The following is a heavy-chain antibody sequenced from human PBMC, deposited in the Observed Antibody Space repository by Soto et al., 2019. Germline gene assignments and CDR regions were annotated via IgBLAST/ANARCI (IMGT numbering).Heavy chain of an antibody. Sequence: RASVKVSCKASGVTFSSYAISWVRQAPGQGLEWMGGIIPMFGTANYAQRLQGRVTITADESTRTGYMELSSLRSEDTAVYYCARGLDSGDFFYAMDVCGQGTTVTAP. V-gene: IGHV1-69*13. J-gene: IGHJ6*02. CDR1: GVTFSSYA. D-gene: IGHD4-17*01. CDR2: IIPMFGTA. CDR3: ARGLDSGDFFYAMDV.